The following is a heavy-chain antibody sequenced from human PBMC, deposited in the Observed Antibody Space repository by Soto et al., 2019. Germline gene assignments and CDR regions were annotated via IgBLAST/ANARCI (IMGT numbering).Heavy chain of an antibody. CDR3: ARKRYCISSGGPRDH. V-gene: IGHV1-18*01. D-gene: IGHD2-2*01. J-gene: IGHJ4*02. CDR1: GYTFTTYG. CDR2: MSTYNGNT. Sequence: QVQLVQSGAEVKKPGASVKVSCKASGYTFTTYGITWVRQARGQGLEWMGWMSTYNGNTTYPQKLQGRVTMTTDTTTSTAYMELRNMRTDETAVYYCARKRYCISSGGPRDHWGQGTLVTVSS.